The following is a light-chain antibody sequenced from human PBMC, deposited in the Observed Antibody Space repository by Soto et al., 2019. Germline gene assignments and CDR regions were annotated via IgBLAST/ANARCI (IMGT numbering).Light chain of an antibody. V-gene: IGKV3-15*01. CDR2: GAS. J-gene: IGKJ4*01. CDR1: QSVSSN. CDR3: KQYNNWPLN. Sequence: EIVMTQSPATLSVSPVERATLSCSASQSVSSNLAWYQQKPGQAPRLLIYGASTRATGIPARFSGSGSGTESTLTISSLPYEDFAVYYCKQYNNWPLNFGGG.